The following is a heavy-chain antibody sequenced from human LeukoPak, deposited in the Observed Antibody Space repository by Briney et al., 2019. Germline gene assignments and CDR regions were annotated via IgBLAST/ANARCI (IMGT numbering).Heavy chain of an antibody. D-gene: IGHD5-18*01. CDR2: ISSSGSTI. CDR1: GFTFSDYY. Sequence: NPGGSLRLSCAASGFTFSDYYMSWIRQAPGKGLGWVSYISSSGSTIYYADSVKGRFTISRDNAKNSLYLQMNSLRAEDTAVYYCATNPRGYSYGVFDYWGQGTLVTVPS. CDR3: ATNPRGYSYGVFDY. J-gene: IGHJ4*02. V-gene: IGHV3-11*01.